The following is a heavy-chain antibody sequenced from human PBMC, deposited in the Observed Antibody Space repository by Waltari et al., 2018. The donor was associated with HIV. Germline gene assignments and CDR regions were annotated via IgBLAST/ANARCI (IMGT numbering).Heavy chain of an antibody. CDR1: GYSFPGYW. V-gene: IGHV5-51*01. D-gene: IGHD3-10*01. Sequence: EVQLLQSGAEVTKPGESLNISCKGSGYSFPGYWNGWVRQKPGQGLEWMGIIYPRDSPTRLSPHFQGQVTISADKSIDTAYLHWTSLKASDTAIYYCTRQLYRGGEVAYWGQGTLVTVSS. CDR3: TRQLYRGGEVAY. J-gene: IGHJ4*02. CDR2: IYPRDSPT.